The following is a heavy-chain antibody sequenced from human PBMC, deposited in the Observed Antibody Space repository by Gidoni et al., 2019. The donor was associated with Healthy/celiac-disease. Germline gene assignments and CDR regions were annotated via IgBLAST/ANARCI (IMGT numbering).Heavy chain of an antibody. D-gene: IGHD2-15*01. CDR3: ARDRGSGRSGGSCNDY. J-gene: IGHJ4*02. CDR1: GFTFRSYA. Sequence: QVQLVASGGGVVQPGRSLRLSCSASGFTFRSYAMHWVRQAPGKGLEWVAVIADDGSNKYYADSVKGRFTISRDNSKNTLYLQMNSLRAEDTAVYYCARDRGSGRSGGSCNDYWGQGTLVTVSS. CDR2: IADDGSNK. V-gene: IGHV3-30-3*01.